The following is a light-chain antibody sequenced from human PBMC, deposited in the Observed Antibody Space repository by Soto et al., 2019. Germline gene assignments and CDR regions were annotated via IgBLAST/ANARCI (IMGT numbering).Light chain of an antibody. CDR2: ENT. V-gene: IGLV1-51*02. Sequence: QSVLTQPPSVSAAPGQKVTISCSGRDSNIGNNYVSWYQQFQGTAPKLLIYENTKRPSGIPDRFSGSKSGTSATLDITGLQTGDESDYCCGAWDNSLSAYVFGPGTKLTVL. CDR1: DSNIGNNY. CDR3: GAWDNSLSAYV. J-gene: IGLJ1*01.